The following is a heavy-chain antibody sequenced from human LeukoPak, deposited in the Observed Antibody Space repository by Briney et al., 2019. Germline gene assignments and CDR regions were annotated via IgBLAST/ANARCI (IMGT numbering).Heavy chain of an antibody. Sequence: PGGSLRLSCAASGFTFSSYAMSWVRQAPGKGPEWVSVISGSGDSTHYADSVKGRFTISRDNSKNTLYLQMNSLRAEDTAVFYCAKESPRFDYWGQGTLVTVSS. V-gene: IGHV3-23*01. CDR3: AKESPRFDY. CDR1: GFTFSSYA. CDR2: ISGSGDST. J-gene: IGHJ4*02.